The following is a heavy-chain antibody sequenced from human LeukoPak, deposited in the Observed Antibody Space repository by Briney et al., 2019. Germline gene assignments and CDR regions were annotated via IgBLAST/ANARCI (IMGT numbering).Heavy chain of an antibody. CDR1: GGSFSGYY. J-gene: IGHJ5*02. CDR2: INHSGST. Sequence: SETLSLTCAVYGGSFSGYYWSWIRQPPGRGVEWIGEINHSGSTNYNPSLKSRVTISVDTSKNQFSLKLSSVTAADTAVYYCAAYRGWYNWFDPWGQGTLVTVSS. D-gene: IGHD2-15*01. CDR3: AAYRGWYNWFDP. V-gene: IGHV4-34*01.